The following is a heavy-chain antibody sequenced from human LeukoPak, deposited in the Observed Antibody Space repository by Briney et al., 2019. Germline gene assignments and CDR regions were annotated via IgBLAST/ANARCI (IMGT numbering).Heavy chain of an antibody. J-gene: IGHJ4*02. Sequence: SVRVSCKASGGTFSSYAISWVRQAPGQGLEWMGRIIPILGIANYAQKFQGRVTITADKSTSTAYMELSSLRSEDTAVYYCARDEARFDYWGQGTLVTVSS. V-gene: IGHV1-69*04. CDR3: ARDEARFDY. CDR2: IIPILGIA. CDR1: GGTFSSYA.